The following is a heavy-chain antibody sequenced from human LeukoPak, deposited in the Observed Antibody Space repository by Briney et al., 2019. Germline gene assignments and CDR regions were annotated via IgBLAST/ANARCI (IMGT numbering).Heavy chain of an antibody. Sequence: SETLSLTCAVSGYSIGSGYYWGWIRQPPGKGLEWIGSMYHSGSTYYNPSLKSRVTISVDTSKNQFSLKLSSVTAADMAVYYCARLGSTIFGVVTNWFDPWGQGTLVTVSS. D-gene: IGHD3-3*01. CDR1: GYSIGSGYY. CDR3: ARLGSTIFGVVTNWFDP. CDR2: MYHSGST. J-gene: IGHJ5*02. V-gene: IGHV4-38-2*01.